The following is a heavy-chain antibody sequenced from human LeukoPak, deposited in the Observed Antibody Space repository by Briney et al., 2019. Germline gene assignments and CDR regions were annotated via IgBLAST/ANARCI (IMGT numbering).Heavy chain of an antibody. CDR2: INPNSGGT. J-gene: IGHJ4*02. CDR3: ARDSGERGSGSYLIAY. D-gene: IGHD3-10*01. Sequence: GASVKVSCKASGYTFTGYYIHWVRQAPGQGLECMGWINPNSGGTNYAQKFQGRVTMTRDTSISTAYMELSRLRSDDTAVYYCARDSGERGSGSYLIAYWGQGTLVTVSS. V-gene: IGHV1-2*02. CDR1: GYTFTGYY.